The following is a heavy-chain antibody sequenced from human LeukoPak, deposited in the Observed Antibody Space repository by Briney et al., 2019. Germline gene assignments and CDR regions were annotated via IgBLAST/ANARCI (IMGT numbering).Heavy chain of an antibody. CDR2: INPSGGST. CDR3: ARDLGRDITIFGVVIPNFDY. J-gene: IGHJ4*02. CDR1: GYTFTSYY. V-gene: IGHV1-46*01. D-gene: IGHD3-3*01. Sequence: GASVEVSCKASGYTFTSYYMHWVRQAPGQGLEWMGIINPSGGSTSYAQKFQGRVTMTRDTSTSTVYMELSSLRSEDTAVYYCARDLGRDITIFGVVIPNFDYWGQGTLVTVSS.